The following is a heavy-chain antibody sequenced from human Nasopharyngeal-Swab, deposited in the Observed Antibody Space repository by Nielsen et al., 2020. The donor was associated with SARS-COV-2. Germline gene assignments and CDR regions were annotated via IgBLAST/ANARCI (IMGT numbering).Heavy chain of an antibody. CDR3: ARDRGTMIEGFDI. J-gene: IGHJ3*02. CDR1: GFTFSLYA. CDR2: ISYDGSNK. D-gene: IGHD3-22*01. Sequence: GESLKISCSASGFTFSLYAMHWVRQAPGKGLEWVAVISYDGSNKYYADSVKGRFTISRDNSKNTLYLQMNSLRAEDTAVYYCARDRGTMIEGFDIWGQGTMVTVSS. V-gene: IGHV3-30*04.